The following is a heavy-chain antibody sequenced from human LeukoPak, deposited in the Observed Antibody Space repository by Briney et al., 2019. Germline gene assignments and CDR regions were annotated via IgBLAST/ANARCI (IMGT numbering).Heavy chain of an antibody. CDR1: GGSISSGGYS. CDR2: IYHSGST. V-gene: IGHV4-30-2*01. CDR3: ARALGSSGYEVDY. J-gene: IGHJ4*02. Sequence: SQTLSLTCAVSGGSISSGGYSWSWIRQPPGKGLEWIGYIYHSGSTYYNPSLKSRVTISVDRSKNQFSLKLSSVTAADTAVYYCARALGSSGYEVDYWGQGTLVTVSS. D-gene: IGHD5-12*01.